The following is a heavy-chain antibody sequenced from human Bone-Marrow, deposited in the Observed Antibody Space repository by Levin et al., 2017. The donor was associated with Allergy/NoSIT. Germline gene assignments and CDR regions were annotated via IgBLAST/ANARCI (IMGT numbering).Heavy chain of an antibody. D-gene: IGHD3-9*01. V-gene: IGHV3-7*04. CDR3: ARDPYNIWTGGAYDI. CDR1: GFTFSTYW. CDR2: IKDDGSEI. Sequence: GESLKISCAASGFTFSTYWMNWVRQAPGKGLEWVANIKDDGSEIYYMDSVKGRFTISRDNAKKSLYLQMNSLRAEDTAVYYCARDPYNIWTGGAYDIWGQGTMVSVSS. J-gene: IGHJ3*02.